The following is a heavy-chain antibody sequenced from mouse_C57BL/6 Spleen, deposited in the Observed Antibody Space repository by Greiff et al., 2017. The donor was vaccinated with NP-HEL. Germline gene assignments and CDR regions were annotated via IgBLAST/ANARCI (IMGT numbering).Heavy chain of an antibody. D-gene: IGHD1-1*02. CDR1: GFTFSSST. V-gene: IGHV5-9*01. CDR3: ARQGLSNYFDY. J-gene: IGHJ2*01. Sequence: EVKLMESGGGLVEPGGSLKLSCAASGFTFSSSTMSWVRQTPEKRLEWVATISGGGGNTYYPDSVTGRFTISRDNAKNTLYLQMSSLRSEDTALYYCARQGLSNYFDYWGQGTTLTVSS. CDR2: ISGGGGNT.